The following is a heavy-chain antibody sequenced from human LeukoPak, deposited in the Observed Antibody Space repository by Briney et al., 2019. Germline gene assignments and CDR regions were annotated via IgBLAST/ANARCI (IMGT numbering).Heavy chain of an antibody. CDR2: FYYTGST. V-gene: IGHV4-59*01. D-gene: IGHD4-23*01. Sequence: SETLSLTCTVSGGSISTYYWSWIRQPPGKGLDWIGSFYYTGSTNYNPSLRSRVTISLDTSKNQVSLRLSSVTAADTAVYYCARGGNALDYWGQGTLVTVSS. J-gene: IGHJ4*02. CDR1: GGSISTYY. CDR3: ARGGNALDY.